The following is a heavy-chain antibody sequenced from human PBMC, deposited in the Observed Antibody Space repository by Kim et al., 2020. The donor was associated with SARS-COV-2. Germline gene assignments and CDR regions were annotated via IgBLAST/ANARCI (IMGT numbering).Heavy chain of an antibody. CDR3: AKASDQVATTHREGMDV. J-gene: IGHJ6*02. V-gene: IGHV3-23*01. Sequence: SVRGRFTISRDNSKNTLYLQMNSLRAEDTAVYYCAKASDQVATTHREGMDVWGQGTTVTVSS. D-gene: IGHD5-12*01.